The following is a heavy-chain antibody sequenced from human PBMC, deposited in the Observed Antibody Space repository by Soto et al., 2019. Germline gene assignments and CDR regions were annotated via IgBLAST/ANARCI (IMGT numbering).Heavy chain of an antibody. CDR3: ASAKAVVIAALGI. V-gene: IGHV3-23*01. CDR2: VSENGGSRGGT. CDR1: GFTFSSSA. D-gene: IGHD2-21*01. J-gene: IGHJ3*02. Sequence: EVQLLESGGGLVQPGGSVRLSCTASGFTFSSSAMSWVRQAPGQGLEWVASVSENGGSRGGTYYADSVKGRFTISRDNSKNTLYLQMDSLRGADTAVYYCASAKAVVIAALGIWGQGTMVTVSS.